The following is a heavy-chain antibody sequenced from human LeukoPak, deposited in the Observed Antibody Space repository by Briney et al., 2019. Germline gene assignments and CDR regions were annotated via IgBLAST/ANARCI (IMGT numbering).Heavy chain of an antibody. V-gene: IGHV1-69*13. CDR1: GGTFSSYA. J-gene: IGHJ4*02. CDR2: IIPIFGTA. D-gene: IGHD4-23*01. Sequence: ASVKVSCKASGGTFSSYAISWVRQAPGQGLEWMGGIIPIFGTANYAQKFQGRVTITADESTSTAYMELSSLRSDDTAVYYCARDYYGGKWCDFWGQGTLVTVSS. CDR3: ARDYYGGKWCDF.